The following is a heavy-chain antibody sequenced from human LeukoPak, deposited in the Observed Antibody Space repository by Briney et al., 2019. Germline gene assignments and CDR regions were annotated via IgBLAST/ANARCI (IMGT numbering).Heavy chain of an antibody. CDR1: GFTFSSYW. V-gene: IGHV3-30*01. CDR3: ARSGSWSPFDY. Sequence: PGGSLRLSCAASGFTFSSYWMHWVRQAPGKGLEWVAVISYDGSNKYYADSVKGRFTISRDNSKNTLYLQMNSLRAEDTAVYYCARSGSWSPFDYWGQGTLVTVSS. J-gene: IGHJ4*02. D-gene: IGHD6-13*01. CDR2: ISYDGSNK.